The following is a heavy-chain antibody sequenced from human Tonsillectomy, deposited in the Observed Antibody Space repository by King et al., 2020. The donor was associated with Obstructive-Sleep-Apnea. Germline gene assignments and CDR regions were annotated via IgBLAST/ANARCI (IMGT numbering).Heavy chain of an antibody. CDR2: INQDGRAS. CDR1: GFTFNTYW. J-gene: IGHJ2*01. CDR3: ARIVFYSSGRYDWYFDL. V-gene: IGHV3-7*01. D-gene: IGHD6-19*01. Sequence: VQLVESGGDLVQPGGSLRLSCAASGFTFNTYWMNWVRQAPGTGLEWVANINQDGRASSYVDSVKGRFTISRDNAKNSLYLQMNSLRAEDTAVYYCARIVFYSSGRYDWYFDLWGRGTLVTVSS.